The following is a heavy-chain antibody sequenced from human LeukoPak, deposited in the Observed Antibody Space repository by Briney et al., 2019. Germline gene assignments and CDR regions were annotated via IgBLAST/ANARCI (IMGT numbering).Heavy chain of an antibody. CDR1: GGTFSSYA. Sequence: EASVKVSCKASGGTFSSYAISWVRQAPGQGLEWMGRIIPIFGTANYAQKFQGRVTITTDESTSTAYMELSSLRSEDTAVYYCSSRELPETSSFDYWGQGTLVTVSS. J-gene: IGHJ4*02. D-gene: IGHD1-26*01. CDR3: SSRELPETSSFDY. CDR2: IIPIFGTA. V-gene: IGHV1-69*05.